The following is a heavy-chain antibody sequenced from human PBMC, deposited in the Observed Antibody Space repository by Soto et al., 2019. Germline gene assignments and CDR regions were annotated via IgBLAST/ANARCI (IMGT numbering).Heavy chain of an antibody. D-gene: IGHD7-27*01. CDR1: GFTFSSYS. CDR2: ISSSSSYI. Sequence: GGSLRLSCAASGFTFSSYSMNWVRQAPGKGLEWVSSISSSSSYIYYADSVKGRFTISRDNPKNSRYLQMNSLRAEDTAVYYCARDLDWGRFDYWGQGTLVTVSS. V-gene: IGHV3-21*01. J-gene: IGHJ4*02. CDR3: ARDLDWGRFDY.